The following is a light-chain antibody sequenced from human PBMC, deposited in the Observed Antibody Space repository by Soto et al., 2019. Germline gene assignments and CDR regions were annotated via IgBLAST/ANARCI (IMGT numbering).Light chain of an antibody. V-gene: IGLV2-14*03. CDR3: GSYTSSKSVI. J-gene: IGLJ2*01. CDR1: SSDVGAYDY. Sequence: VLTQPASVSGSPGQSIAISCTGTSSDVGAYDYVSWYQQHPGKAPKAMVFDVNHRPSGVSNRFSGSKSGNTASLTITGLQAEDEADYYCGSYTSSKSVIFGGGTKVTVL. CDR2: DVN.